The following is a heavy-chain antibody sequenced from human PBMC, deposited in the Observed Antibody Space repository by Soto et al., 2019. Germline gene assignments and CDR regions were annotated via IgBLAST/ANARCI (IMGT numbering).Heavy chain of an antibody. CDR1: GFTFSSYA. CDR2: ISGSGGST. D-gene: IGHD2-21*01. J-gene: IGHJ4*02. Sequence: EVQLLESGGGLVQPGGSLRLSCAASGFTFSSYAMSWVRQAPGKGLEWVSAISGSGGSTYYADSVKGRFTISRDNSKNTLYRQMNSLRAEDTAVYYCAKDRAMWPDYFDYWGQGTLVTVSS. CDR3: AKDRAMWPDYFDY. V-gene: IGHV3-23*01.